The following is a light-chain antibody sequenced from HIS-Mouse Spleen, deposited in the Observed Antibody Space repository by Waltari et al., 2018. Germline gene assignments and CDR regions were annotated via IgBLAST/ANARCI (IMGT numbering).Light chain of an antibody. V-gene: IGLV6-57*02. CDR3: QSYDSSNVV. CDR2: EDN. CDR1: SGSMASNY. J-gene: IGLJ2*01. Sequence: NFMLTQPHSVSESPGKTVTISCTGSSGSMASNYVQWYQQRPGSAPTTVIYEDNQRPSGVPDRFSGSIDSSSNSASLTISGLKTEDEDDYYCQSYDSSNVVFGGGTKLTVL.